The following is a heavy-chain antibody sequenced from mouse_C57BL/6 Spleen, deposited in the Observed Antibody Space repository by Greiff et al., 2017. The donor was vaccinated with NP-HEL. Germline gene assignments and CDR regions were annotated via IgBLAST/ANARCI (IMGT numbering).Heavy chain of an antibody. CDR2: IDPSDSYT. J-gene: IGHJ4*01. V-gene: IGHV1-59*01. Sequence: LQPGAELVRPGTSVKLSCKASGYTFTSYWMHWVKQRPGQGLEWIGMIDPSDSYTNYNQKFKGKATLTVDTSSSTAYMQLSSLTSEDSAVYYCARATTAPYAMDYWGQGTSVTVSS. CDR3: ARATTAPYAMDY. D-gene: IGHD1-2*01. CDR1: GYTFTSYW.